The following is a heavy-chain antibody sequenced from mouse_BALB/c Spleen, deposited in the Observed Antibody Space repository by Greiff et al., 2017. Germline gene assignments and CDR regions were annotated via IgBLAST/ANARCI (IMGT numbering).Heavy chain of an antibody. CDR3: ARQGYDGYYWFAY. Sequence: DVMLVESGGGLVKLGGSLKLSCAASGFTFSSYYMSWVRQTPEKRLELVAAINSNGGSTYYPDTVKGRFTISRDNAKNTLYLQMSSLKSEDTALYYCARQGYDGYYWFAYWGQGTLVTVSA. J-gene: IGHJ3*01. V-gene: IGHV5-6-2*01. CDR1: GFTFSSYY. D-gene: IGHD2-3*01. CDR2: INSNGGST.